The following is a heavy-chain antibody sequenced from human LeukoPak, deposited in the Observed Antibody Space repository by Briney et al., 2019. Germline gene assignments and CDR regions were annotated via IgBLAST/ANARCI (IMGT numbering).Heavy chain of an antibody. CDR3: AKAPTPKQYYYDSSGIRPSPFDY. Sequence: GGSLRLSCAASGFTFDDYAMHWVRQAPGKGLEWVSGISWNSGSIGYADSVKGRFTISRDNAKNSLCLQMNSLRAEDTALYYCAKAPTPKQYYYDSSGIRPSPFDYWGQGTLVTVSS. CDR2: ISWNSGSI. J-gene: IGHJ4*02. CDR1: GFTFDDYA. D-gene: IGHD3-22*01. V-gene: IGHV3-9*01.